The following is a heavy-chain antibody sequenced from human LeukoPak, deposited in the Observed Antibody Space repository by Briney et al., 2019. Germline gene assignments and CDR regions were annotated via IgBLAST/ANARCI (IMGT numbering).Heavy chain of an antibody. D-gene: IGHD5-18*01. Sequence: GGSLRLSCAASGFTFSNAWMSWVRQAPGKGLEWVAVISYDGSNKYYADSVKGRFTISRDNSKNTLYLQMNSLRAEDTAVYYCARGRGDTATFWNWGQGTLVTVSS. J-gene: IGHJ4*02. CDR1: GFTFSNAW. CDR2: ISYDGSNK. CDR3: ARGRGDTATFWN. V-gene: IGHV3-30-3*01.